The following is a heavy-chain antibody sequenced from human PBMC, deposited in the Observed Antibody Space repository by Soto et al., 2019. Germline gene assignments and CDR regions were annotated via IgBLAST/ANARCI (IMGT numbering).Heavy chain of an antibody. CDR2: IYYSGST. D-gene: IGHD3-10*01. J-gene: IGHJ6*02. Sequence: SETLSLTCTVSGGSISSSSYYWGWIRQPPGKGLEWIGSIYYSGSTYYNPSLKSRVTISVDTSKNQFSLKLSSVTAADTAVYYCARRGFGGYYYYYGMDVWGQGTTVTVSS. V-gene: IGHV4-39*01. CDR1: GGSISSSSYY. CDR3: ARRGFGGYYYYYGMDV.